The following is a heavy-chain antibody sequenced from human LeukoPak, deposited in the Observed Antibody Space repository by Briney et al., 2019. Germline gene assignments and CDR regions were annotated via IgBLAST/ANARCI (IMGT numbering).Heavy chain of an antibody. V-gene: IGHV4-59*01. Sequence: SETLSLTCTVSGGSINSYYWSWIRQPPGKGLEWFGYIYYSGSTNYNPSLKSRVTISSDTSKNQFSLKLTSVTAADTAVYYCARAGGIRTAALDLDYWGQGTLVTVSS. CDR1: GGSINSYY. J-gene: IGHJ4*02. D-gene: IGHD6-25*01. CDR2: IYYSGST. CDR3: ARAGGIRTAALDLDY.